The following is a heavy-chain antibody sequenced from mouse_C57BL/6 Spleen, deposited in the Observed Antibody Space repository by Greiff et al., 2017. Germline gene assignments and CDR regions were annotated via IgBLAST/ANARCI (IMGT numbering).Heavy chain of an antibody. D-gene: IGHD1-1*01. Sequence: EVMLVESGGGLVKPGGSLKLSCAASGFTFSDYGMHWVRQAPEKGLEWVAYISSGSSTIYYADTVKGRFTISRDNAKNTLFLQMTSLRSEDTAMYYCARPQPSYYYGSSYPYYFDYWGQGTTLTVSS. CDR2: ISSGSSTI. V-gene: IGHV5-17*01. J-gene: IGHJ2*01. CDR1: GFTFSDYG. CDR3: ARPQPSYYYGSSYPYYFDY.